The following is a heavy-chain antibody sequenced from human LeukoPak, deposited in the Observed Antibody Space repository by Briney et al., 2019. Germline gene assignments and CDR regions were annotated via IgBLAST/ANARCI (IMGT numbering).Heavy chain of an antibody. CDR3: ARDEAGQLPGDYYYYMDV. J-gene: IGHJ6*03. CDR2: IYTSGST. Sequence: SETLSLTCTVSGGSISSYYWSWIRQPAGKGLEWIGRIYTSGSTNYNPSLKSRVTMSVDTSKNQFSLKLSSVTAADTAVYYCARDEAGQLPGDYYYYMDVWGKGTTVTVSS. D-gene: IGHD2-2*01. V-gene: IGHV4-4*07. CDR1: GGSISSYY.